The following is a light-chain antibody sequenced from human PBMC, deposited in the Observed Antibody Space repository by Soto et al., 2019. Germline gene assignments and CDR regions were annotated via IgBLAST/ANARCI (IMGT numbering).Light chain of an antibody. V-gene: IGLV2-8*01. CDR1: SSDVGGYNY. CDR3: SSYAGSNNLV. J-gene: IGLJ2*01. Sequence: QSALTQPPSASGSPGQSVTISCTGTSSDVGGYNYVSWYQQHPGKAPKLMIYEVSKQPSGVPDRFSGSTSGNTASLTVSGIKAEDEAGYYCSSYAGSNNLVFGGGTKLTVL. CDR2: EVS.